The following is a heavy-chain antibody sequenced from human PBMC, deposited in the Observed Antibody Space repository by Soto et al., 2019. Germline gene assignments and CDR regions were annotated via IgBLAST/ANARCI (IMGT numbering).Heavy chain of an antibody. Sequence: GGSLRLSCAASGITFSSYAMNWVRQAPGKGLEWVSAISGSGGTTHYADSVKGRFTISRDNSKNMLYLQMNSLRAEDTAVYYCAKDPKIVVVVPHFDYWGRGTLVTVSS. D-gene: IGHD2-15*01. V-gene: IGHV3-23*01. CDR3: AKDPKIVVVVPHFDY. CDR1: GITFSSYA. J-gene: IGHJ4*02. CDR2: ISGSGGTT.